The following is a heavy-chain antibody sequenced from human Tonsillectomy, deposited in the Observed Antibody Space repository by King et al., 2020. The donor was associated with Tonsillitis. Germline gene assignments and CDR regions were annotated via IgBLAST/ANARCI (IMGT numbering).Heavy chain of an antibody. CDR2: IYYSGST. D-gene: IGHD3-16*02. Sequence: QLQESGPGLVKPSETLSLTCTVSGGSISSSSYYWGWIRQPPGKGLEWIGSIYYSGSTYYNPSLKSRVTISVDTSKNQFSLKLSSVTAADTAVYYCASLTVNYDHVWGSYRSAYYFDYWGQGTLVTVSS. CDR1: GGSISSSSYY. V-gene: IGHV4-39*07. CDR3: ASLTVNYDHVWGSYRSAYYFDY. J-gene: IGHJ4*02.